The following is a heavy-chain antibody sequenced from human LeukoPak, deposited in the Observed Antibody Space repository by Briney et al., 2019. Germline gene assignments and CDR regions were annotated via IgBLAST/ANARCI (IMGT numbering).Heavy chain of an antibody. V-gene: IGHV1-18*01. D-gene: IGHD1-26*01. Sequence: ASVKVSCKASGYTFTSYGISWVRQAPGQGLEWMGWISAYNGNTNYAQKLQGRVTMTTDTSTSTAYMELRSLGSDDTAVYYCARERAWYSGSYDAFDIWGQGTMVTVSS. CDR2: ISAYNGNT. CDR1: GYTFTSYG. CDR3: ARERAWYSGSYDAFDI. J-gene: IGHJ3*02.